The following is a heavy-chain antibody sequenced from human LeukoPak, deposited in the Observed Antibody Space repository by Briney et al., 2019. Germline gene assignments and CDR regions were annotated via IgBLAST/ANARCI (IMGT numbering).Heavy chain of an antibody. V-gene: IGHV3-7*01. D-gene: IGHD6-6*01. CDR2: IKQDGSEK. Sequence: GGSLRLSCAASGVTFSSCWMSWVRQAPGKGLEWVANIKQDGSEKYYVDSVKGRFTISRDNAKNPLYLQMHSLRAEDTAVYYCATTPYSSSSPFDYWGQGTLVTVSS. CDR3: ATTPYSSSSPFDY. CDR1: GVTFSSCW. J-gene: IGHJ4*02.